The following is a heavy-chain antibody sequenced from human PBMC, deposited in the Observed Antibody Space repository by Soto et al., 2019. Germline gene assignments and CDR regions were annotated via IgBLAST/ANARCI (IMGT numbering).Heavy chain of an antibody. J-gene: IGHJ6*02. D-gene: IGHD2-8*01. CDR1: GFTFSSYG. Sequence: PGGSLRLSCAASGFTFSSYGMHWVRQAPGKGLEWVAVIWYDGSNQYYADSVKGRFTISRDNSKNTLYLQMNSLRAEDTAVYYCARDLMEDCTNGVCYTEDGMEVWGQGTTVTVSS. V-gene: IGHV3-33*01. CDR2: IWYDGSNQ. CDR3: ARDLMEDCTNGVCYTEDGMEV.